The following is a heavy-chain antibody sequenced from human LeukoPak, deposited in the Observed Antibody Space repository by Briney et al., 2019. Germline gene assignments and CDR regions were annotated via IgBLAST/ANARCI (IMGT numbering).Heavy chain of an antibody. CDR2: IHYTGST. CDR3: ARDTGTGYFDL. CDR1: GGSISSGGYY. Sequence: TLSLTCTVSGGSISSGGYYWSWIRQHPGKGLEWIGYIHYTGSTSYNPSLKSRVAISVDTSKNQFSLNLSSVTAADTAVYYCARDTGTGYFDLWGRGTLVTVSS. V-gene: IGHV4-31*03. D-gene: IGHD4-17*01. J-gene: IGHJ2*01.